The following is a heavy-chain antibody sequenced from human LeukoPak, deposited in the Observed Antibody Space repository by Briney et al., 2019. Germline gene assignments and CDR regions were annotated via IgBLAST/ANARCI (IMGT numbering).Heavy chain of an antibody. CDR2: IYYSGST. CDR3: ARLPSIYYDTSPY. Sequence: SQTLSLTCTVSGGSISSGDYYWSWIRQHPGKGLEWIGYIYYSGSTYYNPSLKSRVTISVDTSKNQFSLKLSSVTAADTAVYYCARLPSIYYDTSPYWGQGTLVTVSS. D-gene: IGHD3-22*01. CDR1: GGSISSGDYY. V-gene: IGHV4-31*03. J-gene: IGHJ4*02.